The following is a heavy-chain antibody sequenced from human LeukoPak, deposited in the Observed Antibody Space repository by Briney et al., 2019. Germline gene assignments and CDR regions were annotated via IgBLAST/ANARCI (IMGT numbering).Heavy chain of an antibody. Sequence: PGRSLRLSCAASGFTFSSYGMHWVRQAPGKGLEWVAVISYDGSNKYYADSVKGRFTISRDNSKNTLYLQMNSLRAEDTAVYHCAKDGTMIAFLDYWGQGTLVTVSS. J-gene: IGHJ4*02. CDR3: AKDGTMIAFLDY. D-gene: IGHD3-22*01. CDR2: ISYDGSNK. CDR1: GFTFSSYG. V-gene: IGHV3-30*18.